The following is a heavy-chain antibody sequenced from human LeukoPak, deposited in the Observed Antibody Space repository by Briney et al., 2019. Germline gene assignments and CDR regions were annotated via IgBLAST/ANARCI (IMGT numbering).Heavy chain of an antibody. CDR2: INHSGST. V-gene: IGHV4-34*01. J-gene: IGHJ4*02. CDR3: ARINYGDY. Sequence: SETLSLTCAVYGGSFRGYYWSWIRQPPGKGLEWIGEINHSGSTNYNPSLKSRVTISVDTSKNQFSLKLSSVTAADAAVYYCARINYGDYWGQGTLVTVSS. CDR1: GGSFRGYY.